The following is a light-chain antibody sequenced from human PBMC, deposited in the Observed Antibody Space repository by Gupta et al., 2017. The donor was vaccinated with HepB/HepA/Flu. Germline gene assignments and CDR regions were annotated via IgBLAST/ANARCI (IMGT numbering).Light chain of an antibody. CDR3: VVYMSSGIWV. V-gene: IGLV8-61*01. CDR2: NTN. CDR1: SDSVSTGYY. J-gene: IGLJ2*01. Sequence: QTVVTQEPSFSVSPGGTVTLTCGLSSDSVSTGYYPSWYQQTPGQAPRTLIYNTNTRSSGVPDRFSGSILGNKAALTIAGAQADDESDYYCVVYMSSGIWVFGGGTKLTVL.